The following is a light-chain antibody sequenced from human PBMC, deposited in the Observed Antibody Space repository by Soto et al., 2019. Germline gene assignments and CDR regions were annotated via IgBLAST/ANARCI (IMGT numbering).Light chain of an antibody. CDR2: DVS. Sequence: QSVLTQPASVSGSPGQSISISCTGTSTDVGANSYVSWYQHHPGKAPKLIIHDVSDRPSGVSDRFSASRSGDSASPTISGLQAEDEATYYCSSYSTTITHVIFGGGTKLTVL. J-gene: IGLJ2*01. V-gene: IGLV2-14*01. CDR1: STDVGANSY. CDR3: SSYSTTITHVI.